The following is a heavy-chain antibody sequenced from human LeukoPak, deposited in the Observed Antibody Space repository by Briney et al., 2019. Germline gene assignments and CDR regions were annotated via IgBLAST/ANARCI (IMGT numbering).Heavy chain of an antibody. D-gene: IGHD3-16*01. CDR3: AKDAPGESRDFDY. J-gene: IGHJ4*02. V-gene: IGHV3-23*01. CDR2: VSGNGAIT. CDR1: GFTFSGYA. Sequence: GGSLRLSCAASGFTFSGYAMTWVRQAPGKGLEWVSAVSGNGAITHYADSVKGRFTISRDNSKNTIYLQMNGLRAEDTAVYYCAKDAPGESRDFDYWGQGTLVIVSS.